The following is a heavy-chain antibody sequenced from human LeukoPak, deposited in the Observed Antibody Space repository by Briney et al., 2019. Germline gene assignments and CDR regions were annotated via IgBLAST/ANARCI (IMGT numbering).Heavy chain of an antibody. J-gene: IGHJ1*01. D-gene: IGHD3-10*01. CDR3: ARVPLSDASGRYYSH. V-gene: IGHV1-3*04. Sequence: ASVTVSCKTSGYSFANYGMHWVRQAPRQSLEWMGWINTGNGNTKSSQKFQDRVALTRDTSAGTAYMELNSLSSEDTAVYYCARVPLSDASGRYYSHWGQGTLVTVSS. CDR2: INTGNGNT. CDR1: GYSFANYG.